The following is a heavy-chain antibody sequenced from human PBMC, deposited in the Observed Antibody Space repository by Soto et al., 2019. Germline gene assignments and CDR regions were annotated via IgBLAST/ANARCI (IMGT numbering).Heavy chain of an antibody. J-gene: IGHJ4*02. V-gene: IGHV4-34*01. CDR3: VRGVSITIFAGARAPPIY. CDR2: INHNVSA. D-gene: IGHD3-3*01. CDR1: GGSCSGYG. Sequence: SGTLSLTCAVYGGSCSGYGWSWIRQPPVKGLEWIGEINHNVSANYNPSLKSRVTISVDTSKNQFSLKLSSVTAADTAVYYCVRGVSITIFAGARAPPIYWGQGTVVTVSS.